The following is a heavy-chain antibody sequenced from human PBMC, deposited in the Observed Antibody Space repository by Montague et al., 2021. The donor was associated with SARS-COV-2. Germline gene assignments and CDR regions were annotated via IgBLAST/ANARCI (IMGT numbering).Heavy chain of an antibody. CDR3: ARDFELGNEALDI. J-gene: IGHJ3*02. CDR1: GDSVSSRTAA. CDR2: TFYRSTFYH. D-gene: IGHD7-27*01. Sequence: CAISGDSVSSRTAAWYWIRQSPSRGLEWLGRTFYRSTFYHDYAPXAKSRIIINADTSKNQFSLQLSSVTPDDTAVYYCARDFELGNEALDIWGRGTMVTVSS. V-gene: IGHV6-1*01.